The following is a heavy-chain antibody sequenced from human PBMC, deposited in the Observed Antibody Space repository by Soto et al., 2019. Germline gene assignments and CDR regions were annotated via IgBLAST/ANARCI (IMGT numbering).Heavy chain of an antibody. CDR2: LYDLDGT. D-gene: IGHD3-10*01. J-gene: IGHJ3*02. CDR1: GFTVSDKKY. V-gene: IGHV3-53*01. Sequence: GESLKISCAAFGFTVSDKKYVAWVRQAPGKGLEWVSALYDLDGTYYADSVKGRFTTSSDSSRTTVYLQMNDLRPDDTAVYSCATWHLREHAYDIWGQGTTVTVSS. CDR3: ATWHLREHAYDI.